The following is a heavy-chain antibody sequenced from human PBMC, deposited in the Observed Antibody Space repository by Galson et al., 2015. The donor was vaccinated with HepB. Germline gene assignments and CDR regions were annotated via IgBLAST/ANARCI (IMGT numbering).Heavy chain of an antibody. CDR3: ARIRDGYNRGGAFDI. CDR2: IDWDDDK. V-gene: IGHV2-70*01. D-gene: IGHD5-24*01. J-gene: IGHJ3*02. Sequence: PALVKPTQTLTLTCTFSGFSLSTSGMCVSWIRQPPGKALEWLALIDWDDDKYYSTSLKTRLTISKDTSKNQVVLTMTNMDPVDTATYYCARIRDGYNRGGAFDIWGQGTMVTVPS. CDR1: GFSLSTSGMC.